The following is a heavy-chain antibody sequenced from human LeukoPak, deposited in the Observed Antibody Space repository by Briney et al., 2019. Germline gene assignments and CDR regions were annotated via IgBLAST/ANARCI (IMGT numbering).Heavy chain of an antibody. V-gene: IGHV4-39*07. Sequence: PSETLSLTCNVSGGSISTSGYFWGWIRQPPGKGLEWIGSISYSGSTYYNPSLKSRVTISVDTSKNQFSLKLSSVTAADTAVYYCARGGSSGHFDYWGQGTLVTVSS. CDR3: ARGGSSGHFDY. CDR2: ISYSGST. CDR1: GGSISTSGYF. J-gene: IGHJ4*02. D-gene: IGHD6-19*01.